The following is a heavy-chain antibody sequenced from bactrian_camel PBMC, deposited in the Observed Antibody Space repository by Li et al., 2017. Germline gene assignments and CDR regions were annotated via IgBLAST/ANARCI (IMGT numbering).Heavy chain of an antibody. CDR3: AAAKGLPDLLRGGYLSARSYNY. CDR2: IDTGDGST. D-gene: IGHD3*01. Sequence: QLVESGGGSALAGGSVRLSFAASGYTFNTYSWFRQAPGQEREGVAAIDTGDGSTYYLNSVEGRFTISHDNAKNTLYLQMNSLKPEDTAIYYCAAAKGLPDLLRGGYLSARSYNYWGRGTQVTVS. V-gene: IGHV3S28*01. CDR1: GYTFNTY. J-gene: IGHJ4*01.